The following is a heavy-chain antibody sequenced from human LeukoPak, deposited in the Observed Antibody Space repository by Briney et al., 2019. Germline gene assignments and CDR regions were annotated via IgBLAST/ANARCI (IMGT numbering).Heavy chain of an antibody. CDR2: IGWSDSAI. CDR1: GFTFSTYT. J-gene: IGHJ4*02. D-gene: IGHD2-15*01. V-gene: IGHV3-48*02. Sequence: GGSLRLSCAASGFTFSTYTMNWVRQAPGKGLEWISYIGWSDSAIFYADSVKGRFTISRDSAKNSLFLQMNSLSDEDTAVYYCARAHQWSFDSWGQGTLVTVSS. CDR3: ARAHQWSFDS.